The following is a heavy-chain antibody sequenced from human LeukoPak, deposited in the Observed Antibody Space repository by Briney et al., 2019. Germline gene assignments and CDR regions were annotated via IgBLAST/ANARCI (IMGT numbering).Heavy chain of an antibody. V-gene: IGHV6-1*01. Sequence: SQTLSLTCAISGDSVSSNSAAWNWFRQSPSRGLEWLGRIYCRSTCYSDYAVSVKSRITINPDTSKNQFSLQLNSVTPEDTAVYYCARGTAHYLDYWGQGTLVTVSS. CDR3: ARGTAHYLDY. CDR2: IYCRSTCYS. CDR1: GDSVSSNSAA. J-gene: IGHJ4*02. D-gene: IGHD5-18*01.